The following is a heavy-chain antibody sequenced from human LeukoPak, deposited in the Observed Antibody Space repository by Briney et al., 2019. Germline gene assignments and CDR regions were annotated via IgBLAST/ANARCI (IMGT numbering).Heavy chain of an antibody. V-gene: IGHV3-23*01. D-gene: IGHD3-22*01. CDR2: ISGSGGST. J-gene: IGHJ4*02. CDR1: GFTFSSYA. CDR3: AKHYDSSGYYRPSDY. Sequence: GGSLRLSCAASGFTFSSYAMSWVRQAPGKGLEWVSAISGSGGSTYYADSVKGRFTISRDNSKSTLYLQMNSLRAEDTAVYYCAKHYDSSGYYRPSDYWGQGTLVTVSS.